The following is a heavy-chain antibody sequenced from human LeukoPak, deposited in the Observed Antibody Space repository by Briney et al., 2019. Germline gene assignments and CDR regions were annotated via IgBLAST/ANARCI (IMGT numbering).Heavy chain of an antibody. Sequence: GGSLRLSCAASGFTVSSNYMSWVCRAPGKGLEWVSVIYSDSGGSTYYADSVKGRFTMSRDNSKNTLYLHMNSLRAEDTAVYYCARGFTHDYGDYFDYWGQGTLVTVSS. D-gene: IGHD4-17*01. CDR3: ARGFTHDYGDYFDY. CDR1: GFTVSSNY. J-gene: IGHJ4*02. V-gene: IGHV3-66*01. CDR2: IYSDSGGST.